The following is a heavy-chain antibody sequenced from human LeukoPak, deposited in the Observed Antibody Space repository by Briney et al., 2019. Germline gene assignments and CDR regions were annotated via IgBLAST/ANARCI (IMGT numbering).Heavy chain of an antibody. V-gene: IGHV3-23*01. CDR2: ITSGGNT. J-gene: IGHJ4*02. Sequence: GGSLRLSWAASGFTFNNYAIAWVRQAPGKGLEWVSAITSGGNTYFVDSVKGRFTISRDNSKNTVHLQMNSLRAEDTAVYYCLKDWGTYRAFDYWGQGTLVTVSS. D-gene: IGHD3-16*01. CDR3: LKDWGTYRAFDY. CDR1: GFTFNNYA.